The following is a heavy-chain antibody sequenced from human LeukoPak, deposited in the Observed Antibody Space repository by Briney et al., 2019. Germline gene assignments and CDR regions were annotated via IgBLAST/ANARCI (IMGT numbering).Heavy chain of an antibody. D-gene: IGHD1-26*01. CDR2: IISSSSAI. V-gene: IGHV3-48*04. CDR3: ARDRVGATTRDYYYYYMDV. Sequence: PGGSLRLSCAASGFTFSSFGMNWVRQAPGKGLEWVSFIISSSSAIYYADSVKGRFTISRDNARNSLYLQMNSLRAEDTAVYYCARDRVGATTRDYYYYYMDVWGKGTTVTVSS. CDR1: GFTFSSFG. J-gene: IGHJ6*03.